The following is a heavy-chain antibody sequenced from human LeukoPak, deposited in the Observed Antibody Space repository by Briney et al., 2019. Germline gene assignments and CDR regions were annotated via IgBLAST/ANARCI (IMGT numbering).Heavy chain of an antibody. CDR1: GFTFRSYG. V-gene: IGHV3-30*18. CDR3: AKEKSSGYADS. Sequence: GGSLRLSCAASGFTFRSYGIHWVRRAPGKGLEWVAVISYDGSIENYQDSVKGRFTISRDNSKNAVYLQMNSLRVEDTAVYYCAKEKSSGYADSWGQGTLVTVSS. J-gene: IGHJ4*02. CDR2: ISYDGSIE. D-gene: IGHD3-22*01.